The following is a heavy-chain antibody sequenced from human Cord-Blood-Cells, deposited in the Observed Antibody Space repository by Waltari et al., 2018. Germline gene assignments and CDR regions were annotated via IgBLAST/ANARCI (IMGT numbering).Heavy chain of an antibody. V-gene: IGHV1-2*06. CDR1: GYTFTGYY. D-gene: IGHD3-16*01. CDR3: ARAPRGDDYGDY. Sequence: QVQLVQSGAEVKKPGASVKVSCKASGYTFTGYYMHWVRQAPGQGLEWMGRINPNRGGTNYAQKFQGRVTMTRDTSISTAYMELSRLRSDDTAVYYCARAPRGDDYGDYLGQGTLVTVSS. J-gene: IGHJ4*02. CDR2: INPNRGGT.